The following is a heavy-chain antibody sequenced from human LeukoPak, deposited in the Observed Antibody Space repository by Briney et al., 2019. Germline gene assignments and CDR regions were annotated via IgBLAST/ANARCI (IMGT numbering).Heavy chain of an antibody. Sequence: SETLSLTCTVSGVSISSGDYYWSWIRQPPGKGLEWIGYMYYSGSTYYNPSLKGRVIISLDTSKNQLSLKLSSVTAVDTAVYYCARPYYYDSRIDPWGQGTLVTVSS. CDR1: GVSISSGDYY. CDR2: MYYSGST. CDR3: ARPYYYDSRIDP. V-gene: IGHV4-30-4*01. D-gene: IGHD3-22*01. J-gene: IGHJ5*02.